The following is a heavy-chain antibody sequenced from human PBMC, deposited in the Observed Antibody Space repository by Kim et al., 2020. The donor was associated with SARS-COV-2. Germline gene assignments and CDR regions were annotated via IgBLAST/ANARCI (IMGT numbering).Heavy chain of an antibody. CDR3: ARARPYYYYGMDV. Sequence: FIPALKSRVTISVDTSKNQFSLKLSSVTAADTAVYYCARARPYYYYGMDVWGQGTTVTVSS. J-gene: IGHJ6*02. V-gene: IGHV4-59*01.